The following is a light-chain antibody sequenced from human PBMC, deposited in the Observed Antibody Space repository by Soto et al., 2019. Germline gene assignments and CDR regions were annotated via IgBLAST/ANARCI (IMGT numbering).Light chain of an antibody. CDR2: DVA. CDR1: SSDVGFSNY. Sequence: QSAPTHPRSVSGSPGQTVTISCTGTSSDVGFSNYISWYQQHPGEAPKLVIYDVAQRPSGVPDRLSGSRSGKTASLTISGLQADDEADYYCCSYVGGDTVIFGSGTKLTVL. CDR3: CSYVGGDTVI. V-gene: IGLV2-11*01. J-gene: IGLJ1*01.